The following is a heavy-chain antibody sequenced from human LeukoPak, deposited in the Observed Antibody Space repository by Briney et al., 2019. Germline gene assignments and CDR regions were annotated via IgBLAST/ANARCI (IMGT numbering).Heavy chain of an antibody. Sequence: SVKVSCKASGGTFSSYAISWVRQAPGQGLEWMGGIIPIFGTANYAQKFQGRVAITADESTSTAYMGLSSLRSEDTAVYYCATLPPPRRDGYNYGEQNFDYWGQGTLVTVSS. D-gene: IGHD5-24*01. CDR2: IIPIFGTA. J-gene: IGHJ4*02. V-gene: IGHV1-69*13. CDR1: GGTFSSYA. CDR3: ATLPPPRRDGYNYGEQNFDY.